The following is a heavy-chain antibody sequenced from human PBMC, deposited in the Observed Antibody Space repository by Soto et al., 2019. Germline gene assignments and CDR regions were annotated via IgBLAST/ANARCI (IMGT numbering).Heavy chain of an antibody. Sequence: KPSETLSLTCTVSGGSISSGGYYWSWIRQHPGKGMEGIGYIYYSGSTNYNPSLKSRVTISVDTSKNQFSLKLSSVTAADTAVYYCARDREYCSGGSCSRKNHYYYYYYGMDVWGQGTTVTVSS. CDR1: GGSISSGGYY. CDR3: ARDREYCSGGSCSRKNHYYYYYYGMDV. J-gene: IGHJ6*02. CDR2: IYYSGST. V-gene: IGHV4-31*03. D-gene: IGHD2-15*01.